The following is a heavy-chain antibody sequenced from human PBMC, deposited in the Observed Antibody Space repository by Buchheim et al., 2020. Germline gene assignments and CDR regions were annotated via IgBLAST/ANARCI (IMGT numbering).Heavy chain of an antibody. CDR3: ANGGRHVDS. D-gene: IGHD3-16*01. J-gene: IGHJ4*02. Sequence: EVQLLESGGGLVQPGGSLRLSCAASGFTFSSSTMGWVRQAPGKGLEWVATVTSIGTTYYVDSVKGRFTISMHDSRSLVSLHMNSLRVDDTAVYYCANGGRHVDSCGQGT. V-gene: IGHV3-23*01. CDR2: VTSIGTT. CDR1: GFTFSSST.